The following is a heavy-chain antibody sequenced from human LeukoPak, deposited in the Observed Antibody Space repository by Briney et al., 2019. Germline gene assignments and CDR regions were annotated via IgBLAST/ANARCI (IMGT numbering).Heavy chain of an antibody. D-gene: IGHD2-15*01. CDR2: IYYSGST. J-gene: IGHJ4*02. V-gene: IGHV4-59*01. CDR1: GGSISSYY. Sequence: SETLSLTCTVSGGSISSYYWSWIRQPPGKGLEWIGYIYYSGSTNYNPSLKSRVTISVDTSKNQFSLKLSSVTAADTAVYYCARVSGGSCCGIDYWGQGTLVTVPS. CDR3: ARVSGGSCCGIDY.